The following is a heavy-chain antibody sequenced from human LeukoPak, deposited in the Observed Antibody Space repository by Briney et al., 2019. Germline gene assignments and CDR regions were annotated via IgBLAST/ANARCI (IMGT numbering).Heavy chain of an antibody. CDR2: INPNSGGT. Sequence: GASVKVSCKASGYTFTGYYMHWVRQAPGQRLEWMGWINPNSGGTNYAQKFQGRVTMTRDTSISTAYMELSRLRSDDTAVYYCARGAYYDFWSGYHLNWFDPWGQGTLVTVSS. V-gene: IGHV1-2*02. D-gene: IGHD3-3*01. J-gene: IGHJ5*02. CDR1: GYTFTGYY. CDR3: ARGAYYDFWSGYHLNWFDP.